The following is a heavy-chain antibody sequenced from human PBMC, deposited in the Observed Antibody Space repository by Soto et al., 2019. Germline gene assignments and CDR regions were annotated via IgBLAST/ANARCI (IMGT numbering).Heavy chain of an antibody. Sequence: SETLSLTCTVSGTSLRIYSWTWVRQPPGKGLEWIGDMFHSGGTNYSPSLKSRINMSLDTSKNQFSLRLSSVAAADTAVYFCAGSRSRRVIVDYWGQGALVTVSS. V-gene: IGHV4-59*13. CDR2: MFHSGGT. D-gene: IGHD2-15*01. CDR1: GTSLRIYS. CDR3: AGSRSRRVIVDY. J-gene: IGHJ4*02.